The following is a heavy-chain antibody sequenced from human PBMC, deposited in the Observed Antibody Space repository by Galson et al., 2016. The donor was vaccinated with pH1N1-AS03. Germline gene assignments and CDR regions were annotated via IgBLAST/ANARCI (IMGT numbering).Heavy chain of an antibody. CDR2: INPNSGVT. D-gene: IGHD1-26*01. CDR1: GYIFTGFY. V-gene: IGHV1-2*04. J-gene: IGHJ6*02. CDR3: ARDPRGPCSSATCPTTYYFGMDV. Sequence: SGKVSCKASGYIFTGFYVHWVRQAPGQGLEWMGWINPNSGVTNYAQKFQAWVTMTGDPSISTAYMELYVLKSDDTAVYYCARDPRGPCSSATCPTTYYFGMDVWGQGTTVIVSS.